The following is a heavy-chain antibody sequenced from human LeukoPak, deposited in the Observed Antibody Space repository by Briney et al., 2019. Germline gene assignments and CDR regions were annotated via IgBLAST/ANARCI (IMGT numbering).Heavy chain of an antibody. CDR3: ARSVQKWELGGDYYYYMDV. CDR2: IYTSGST. D-gene: IGHD1-26*01. V-gene: IGHV4-61*02. Sequence: PSETLSLTCTGSGGSISSGSYYWSWIRQPAGKGLEWIGRIYTSGSTNYNPSLKSRVTISVDTSKNQFSLKLSSVTAADTAVYYCARSVQKWELGGDYYYYMDVWGKGTTVTVSS. CDR1: GGSISSGSYY. J-gene: IGHJ6*03.